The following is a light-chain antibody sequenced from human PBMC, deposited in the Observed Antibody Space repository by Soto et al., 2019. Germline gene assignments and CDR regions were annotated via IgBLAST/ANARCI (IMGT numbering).Light chain of an antibody. J-gene: IGKJ4*01. V-gene: IGKV1-33*01. CDR2: DAS. CDR1: QDISNY. CDR3: QQCDSLPLT. Sequence: DIQMTQSPSSLSASVGDRVTITCQASQDISNYLNWYQQKPGKAPKLVIYDASNLETGVPSRFSGSGSGTDFSFTISSLQPEDVATYYCQQCDSLPLTFGGGTKVEIK.